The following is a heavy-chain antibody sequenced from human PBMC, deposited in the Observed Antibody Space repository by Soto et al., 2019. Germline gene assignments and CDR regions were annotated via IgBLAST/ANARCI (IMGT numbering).Heavy chain of an antibody. CDR1: GGTFSSYA. Sequence: QVQLVQSGAEVKKPGSSVKVSCKASGGTFSSYAISWVRQAPGQGLEWMGGIIPIFGTANYAQKFQGRVTITADEXXSXAXXELSSLRSEDTAVYYCAREGCSGGSCYYYYYGMDVWGQGTTVTVSS. V-gene: IGHV1-69*12. D-gene: IGHD2-15*01. CDR3: AREGCSGGSCYYYYYGMDV. J-gene: IGHJ6*02. CDR2: IIPIFGTA.